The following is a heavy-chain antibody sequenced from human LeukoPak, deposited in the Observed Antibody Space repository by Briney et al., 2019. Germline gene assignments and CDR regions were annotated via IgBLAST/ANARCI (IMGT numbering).Heavy chain of an antibody. CDR2: INPKSVGT. CDR1: GYTFTGYY. Sequence: ASLKVSCKASGYTFTGYYVHWVRQAPGQGLEWMGWINPKSVGTNYAENFQGRVTMTRDTSISTAYMELSRLKSDDTAVYYCARGGRSTSCCDDAFDIWGQGTMVTVSS. CDR3: ARGGRSTSCCDDAFDI. J-gene: IGHJ3*02. D-gene: IGHD2-2*01. V-gene: IGHV1-2*02.